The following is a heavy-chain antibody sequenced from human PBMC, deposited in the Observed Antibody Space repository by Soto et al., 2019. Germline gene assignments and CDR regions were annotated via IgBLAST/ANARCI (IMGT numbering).Heavy chain of an antibody. V-gene: IGHV4-31*03. Sequence: QVQLQESGPGLVKPSQTLSLTCTVSGGSISSGGYYWSWIRQHPGKGLEWIGYIYYTGSTYYNPSLTSRATISVDTSNNQFSLKLSSVTAADTAVYYWATLYMVRGVRTFDYWGQGTLVTVSS. J-gene: IGHJ4*02. D-gene: IGHD3-10*01. CDR3: ATLYMVRGVRTFDY. CDR1: GGSISSGGYY. CDR2: IYYTGST.